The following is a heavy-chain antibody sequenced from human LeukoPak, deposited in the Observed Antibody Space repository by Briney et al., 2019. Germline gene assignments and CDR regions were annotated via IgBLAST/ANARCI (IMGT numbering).Heavy chain of an antibody. J-gene: IGHJ4*02. CDR2: IYYTGST. CDR1: GGSIRSGNYY. D-gene: IGHD6-13*01. CDR3: ARVRAAAIPYYFDY. Sequence: SETLSLTCLVSGGSIRSGNYYWGWIRQPPGKGLEWIGSIYYTGSTYNNPSLKTRVTMSVDTSKNQFSLNLNSVTAADTAVYYCARVRAAAIPYYFDYWGQGTLVTVSS. V-gene: IGHV4-39*07.